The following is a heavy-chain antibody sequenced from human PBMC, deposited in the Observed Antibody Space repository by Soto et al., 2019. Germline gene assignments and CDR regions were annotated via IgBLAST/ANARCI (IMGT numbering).Heavy chain of an antibody. CDR3: AGHSGTEHGVY. D-gene: IGHD1-26*01. CDR2: ISAYNGNT. J-gene: IGHJ4*02. V-gene: IGHV1-18*01. CDR1: GYTFTSYG. Sequence: QVQLVQSGAEVKKPGASVKVSCKASGYTFTSYGISWVRQAPGQGLEWMGWISAYNGNTKYAQKLQGRVTMTTDTSTSTAYMERRSLRSGDTGGHYFAGHSGTEHGVYWGSGTVVSVPS.